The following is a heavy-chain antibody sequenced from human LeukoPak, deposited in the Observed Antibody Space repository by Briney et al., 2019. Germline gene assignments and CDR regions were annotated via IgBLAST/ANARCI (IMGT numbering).Heavy chain of an antibody. V-gene: IGHV1-2*04. CDR1: GYTFTSYG. J-gene: IGHJ6*02. Sequence: ASVKVSCKASGYTFTSYGISWVRQAPGQGLEWMGWINPNSGGTNYAQKFQGWVTMTRDTSISTAYMELSRLRSDDTAVYYCARDGDSSSWLRYYYYGMDVWGQGTTVTVSS. D-gene: IGHD6-13*01. CDR2: INPNSGGT. CDR3: ARDGDSSSWLRYYYYGMDV.